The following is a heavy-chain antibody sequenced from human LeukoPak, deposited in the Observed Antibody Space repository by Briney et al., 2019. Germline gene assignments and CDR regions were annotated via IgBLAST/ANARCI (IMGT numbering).Heavy chain of an antibody. D-gene: IGHD6-19*01. Sequence: SETLSLTCTVSGGPISSYYWSWIRQPPGKGLEWIGYIYYSGSTNYNPSLKSRVTISVDTSKNQFSLKLSSVTAADTAVYYCARHEPSEAVAVLWGQGTPVTVSS. CDR2: IYYSGST. J-gene: IGHJ4*02. CDR1: GGPISSYY. CDR3: ARHEPSEAVAVL. V-gene: IGHV4-59*08.